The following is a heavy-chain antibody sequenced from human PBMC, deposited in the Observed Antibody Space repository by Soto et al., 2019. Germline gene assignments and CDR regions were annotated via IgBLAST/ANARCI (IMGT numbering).Heavy chain of an antibody. V-gene: IGHV4-39*01. CDR2: IYYSGST. J-gene: IGHJ4*02. D-gene: IGHD3-22*01. CDR1: GGSISSSSYY. Sequence: ETLSLTCTVSGGSISSSSYYWGWIRQPPGKGLEWIGSIYYSGSTYYNPSLKSRVTISVDTSKNQFSLKLSSVTAADTAVYYCARRGYYYDSSGYPSVWYWGQGTLVTVSS. CDR3: ARRGYYYDSSGYPSVWY.